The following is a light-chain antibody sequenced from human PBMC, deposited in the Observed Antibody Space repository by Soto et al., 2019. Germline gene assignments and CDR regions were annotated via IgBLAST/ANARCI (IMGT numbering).Light chain of an antibody. V-gene: IGKV1-39*01. Sequence: DIQMTQSPSSLSASVGDRVTITCRASQSISNYLNWYQQKPGKAPKLLIYAASSLQSGVLSRFSGSGSGTDFTLTISSLQPDDFATYYCQQRATFGQGTKVEI. CDR3: QQRAT. CDR2: AAS. CDR1: QSISNY. J-gene: IGKJ1*01.